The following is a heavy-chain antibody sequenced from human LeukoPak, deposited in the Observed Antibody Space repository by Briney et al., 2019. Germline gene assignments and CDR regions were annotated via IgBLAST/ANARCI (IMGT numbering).Heavy chain of an antibody. J-gene: IGHJ3*01. Sequence: SETLSLTCTVSGDSISSYYWSWIRQPPGKGLEWIGYISYSGSTNYNPSLKSRVTISVDTSNNQFSLNLSSVTAADTAVYYCARALSMVRGPCAFDVWGQGTMVTVSS. V-gene: IGHV4-59*01. CDR2: ISYSGST. CDR3: ARALSMVRGPCAFDV. D-gene: IGHD3-10*01. CDR1: GDSISSYY.